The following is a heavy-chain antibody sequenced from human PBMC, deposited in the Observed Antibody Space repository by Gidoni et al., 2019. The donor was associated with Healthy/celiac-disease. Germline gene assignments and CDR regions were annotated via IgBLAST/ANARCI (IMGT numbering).Heavy chain of an antibody. CDR3: ARDPTTYYYDSSGYPWYFDL. V-gene: IGHV3-33*01. CDR2: IWYDGSNK. CDR1: GFTFSSYG. D-gene: IGHD3-22*01. Sequence: QVQLVESGGGVVQPGRSLRLSCAASGFTFSSYGMHWVRQAPGKGLEWVAVIWYDGSNKYYADSVKGRFTISRDNSKNTLYLQMNSLRAEDTAVYYCARDPTTYYYDSSGYPWYFDLWGRGTLVTVSS. J-gene: IGHJ2*01.